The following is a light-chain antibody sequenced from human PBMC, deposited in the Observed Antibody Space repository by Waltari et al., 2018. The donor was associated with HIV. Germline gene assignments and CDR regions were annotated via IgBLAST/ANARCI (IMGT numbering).Light chain of an antibody. J-gene: IGLJ2*01. CDR2: QDS. V-gene: IGLV3-1*01. CDR3: QAWDSSTVV. Sequence: SYELTQPPSVSVSPGQTASITCSGDKLGDKYACWYQQKPGQSPVLVIYQDSKRPSGIHERFYGSKSGNTDTQTISVTQAMDEADYYCQAWDSSTVVFGGGTKLTVL. CDR1: KLGDKY.